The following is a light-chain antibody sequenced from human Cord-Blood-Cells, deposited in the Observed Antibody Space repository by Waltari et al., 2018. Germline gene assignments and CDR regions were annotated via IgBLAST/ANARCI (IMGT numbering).Light chain of an antibody. V-gene: IGLV8-61*01. CDR1: SGSVSTSYY. Sequence: QTVGTQEPSFSVSPGGTVTLTCGLSSGSVSTSYYPSWYQQTPGQAPRTLIYSTNTRSSGVPDRSSGSILGNKAALTITGAQADDESDYYCVLYMGSGISVFGGGTKLTVL. J-gene: IGLJ3*02. CDR3: VLYMGSGISV. CDR2: STN.